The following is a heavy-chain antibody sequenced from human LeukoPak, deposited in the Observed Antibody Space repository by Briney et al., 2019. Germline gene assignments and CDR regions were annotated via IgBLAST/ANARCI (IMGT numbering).Heavy chain of an antibody. J-gene: IGHJ2*01. D-gene: IGHD2-15*01. CDR1: GGSISSYN. V-gene: IGHV4-59*01. CDR2: IYYSGST. Sequence: PSETLSLTCTVSGGSISSYNWSWIRHPPGKGLEWIGYIYYSGSTKYNTSLKSRVTISVDTSKNQFSLKLSSVTAADTAVYYCARATGYCRGGSCYWNWYFDLWGRGTLVTVSS. CDR3: ARATGYCRGGSCYWNWYFDL.